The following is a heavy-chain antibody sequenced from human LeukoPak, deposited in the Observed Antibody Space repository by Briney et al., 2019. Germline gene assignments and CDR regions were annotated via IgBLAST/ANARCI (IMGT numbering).Heavy chain of an antibody. J-gene: IGHJ3*02. CDR3: AGDQDYYGSGSFYAFDI. CDR1: GYTFTSYG. D-gene: IGHD3-10*01. V-gene: IGHV1-18*01. CDR2: ISAYNGNT. Sequence: ASVKVSCKASGYTFTSYGISWVRQAPGQGLEWMGWISAYNGNTNYAQKLQGRVTMTTDTSTSTAYMELRSLRSDDTAVYYCAGDQDYYGSGSFYAFDIWGQGMMVTVSS.